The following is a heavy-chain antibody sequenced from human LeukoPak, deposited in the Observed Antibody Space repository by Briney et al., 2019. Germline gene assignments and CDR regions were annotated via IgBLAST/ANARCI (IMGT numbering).Heavy chain of an antibody. J-gene: IGHJ4*02. Sequence: PGGSLRLSCAASGFTFSSYAMHWVRQAPGKGLEWVAVISYDGSNKYYADSVKGRFTISRDNSRNTLYLQMNSLRAEDTAVYYCARGGTLGWYGVGYFDYWGQGTLVTVSS. CDR2: ISYDGSNK. D-gene: IGHD6-19*01. CDR3: ARGGTLGWYGVGYFDY. V-gene: IGHV3-30*04. CDR1: GFTFSSYA.